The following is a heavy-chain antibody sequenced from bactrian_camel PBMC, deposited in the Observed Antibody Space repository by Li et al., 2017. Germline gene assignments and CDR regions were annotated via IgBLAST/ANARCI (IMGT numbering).Heavy chain of an antibody. J-gene: IGHJ4*01. V-gene: IGHV3S6*01. CDR3: AAELGVSGYCVPGGLVFGH. CDR2: VYTGDNNP. CDR1: GDSRLC. Sequence: HVQLVESGGGSVQAGGSLTLSCAASGDSRLCMTWFRQVPGKEREAVAGVYTGDNNPYYADSVKGRFTISKDIAKNTVHLQMISLKTEDTAMYYCAAELGVSGYCVPGGLVFGHWDQGTQVTV. D-gene: IGHD2*01.